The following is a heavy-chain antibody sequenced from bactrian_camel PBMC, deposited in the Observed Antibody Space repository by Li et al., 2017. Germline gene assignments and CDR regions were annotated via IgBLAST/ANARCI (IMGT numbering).Heavy chain of an antibody. V-gene: IGHV3-2*01. D-gene: IGHD3*01. Sequence: QVQLVESGGGLVQPGGSLRLSCVASGLSFSSNYMSWVRQAPGKGLEWVSSINTDGRSTYYTDVVKGRFTISRDNAKDTVYLETDSLKYEDMALYYCAAAGPVDYYPTLGFWGQGTQVTVS. CDR3: AAAGPVDYYPTLGF. J-gene: IGHJ6*01. CDR2: INTDGRST. CDR1: GLSFSSNY.